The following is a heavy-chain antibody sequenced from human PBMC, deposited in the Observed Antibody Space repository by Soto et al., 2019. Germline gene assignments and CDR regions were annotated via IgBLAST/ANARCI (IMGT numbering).Heavy chain of an antibody. CDR3: ARGSGYDWFGFDY. D-gene: IGHD5-12*01. CDR2: IYYSGST. CDR1: GGSISSYY. J-gene: IGHJ4*02. Sequence: SETLSLTCTVSGGSISSYYWSWIRQPPGKGLEWIGYIYYSGSTNYNPSLKSRVTISVDTSKNQFSLKLSSVTAADTAVYYCARGSGYDWFGFDYWGQGTLVTVSS. V-gene: IGHV4-59*13.